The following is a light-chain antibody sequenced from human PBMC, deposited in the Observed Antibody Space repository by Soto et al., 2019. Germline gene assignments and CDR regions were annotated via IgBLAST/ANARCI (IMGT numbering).Light chain of an antibody. CDR2: KAS. CDR1: QNINRG. Sequence: IQITSSPSALSASVGNRVVITCRASQNINRGLAWYQQKPGEAPKLLIFKASTAHAGVPSRFSGSGAGTDFSLTIFSVQPDDFATYYCQQYDSFLRTFGQGTKVDIK. J-gene: IGKJ1*01. V-gene: IGKV1-5*03. CDR3: QQYDSFLRT.